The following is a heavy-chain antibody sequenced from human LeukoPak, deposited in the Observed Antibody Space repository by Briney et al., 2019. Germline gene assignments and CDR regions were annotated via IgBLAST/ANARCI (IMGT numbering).Heavy chain of an antibody. CDR3: AKDTRNGYSYGYTLVY. J-gene: IGHJ4*02. V-gene: IGHV3-43D*03. CDR2: ISWDGGST. CDR1: GSTFDDYA. D-gene: IGHD5-18*01. Sequence: GGSLRLSCAASGSTFDDYAMHWVRQAPGKGLEWVSLISWDGGSTYYADSVKGRFIISRDNSKNSLYLQMNSLRAEDTALYYCAKDTRNGYSYGYTLVYWGQGTLVTVSS.